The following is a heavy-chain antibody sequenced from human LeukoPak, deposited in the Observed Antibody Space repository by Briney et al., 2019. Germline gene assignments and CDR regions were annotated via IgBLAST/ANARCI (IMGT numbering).Heavy chain of an antibody. CDR2: ISGSGGST. V-gene: IGHV3-23*01. Sequence: GGSLRLSCAGSGFTFSSYAMSWVRQAPGKGLEWVSAISGSGGSTYYADSVKGRFTISRDNSKNTLYLQMNSLRAEDTAVYYCAKCMTVAGTSENNWFDPWGQGTLVTVSS. CDR3: AKCMTVAGTSENNWFDP. CDR1: GFTFSSYA. D-gene: IGHD6-19*01. J-gene: IGHJ5*02.